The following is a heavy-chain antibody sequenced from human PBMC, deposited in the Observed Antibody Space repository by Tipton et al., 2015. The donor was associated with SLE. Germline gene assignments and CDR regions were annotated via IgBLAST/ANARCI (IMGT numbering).Heavy chain of an antibody. CDR1: GGPMSSSSSS. CDR3: AREVDGDYYLGDAFDI. CDR2: ITNSGNT. J-gene: IGHJ3*02. V-gene: IGHV4-39*02. D-gene: IGHD4-17*01. Sequence: TLSLTCTVSGGPMSSSSSSWGWIRQPPGKGPEWIGRITNSGNTYYTPSFQSRVTMSVDTSKNHFSLKLSSVTAADTAVYYCAREVDGDYYLGDAFDIWGQGTMVTVSS.